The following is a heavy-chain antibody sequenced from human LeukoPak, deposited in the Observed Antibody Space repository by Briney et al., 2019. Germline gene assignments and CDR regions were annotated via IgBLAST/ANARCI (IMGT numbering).Heavy chain of an antibody. D-gene: IGHD3-22*01. J-gene: IGHJ4*02. CDR2: IVVGSGNT. Sequence: PVKVSCKASGFTLTNSVMQWVRQARRQRLEWIEWIVVGSGNTNYAQKFQGRVTITRDMSTSTAYMELSRLRSDDTAVYYCARFADDSSGYYYFDYWGQGTLVTVSS. V-gene: IGHV1-58*02. CDR3: ARFADDSSGYYYFDY. CDR1: GFTLTNSV.